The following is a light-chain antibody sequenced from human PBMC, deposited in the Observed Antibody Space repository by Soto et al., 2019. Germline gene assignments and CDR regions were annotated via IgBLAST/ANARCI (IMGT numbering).Light chain of an antibody. CDR1: QSVSSN. V-gene: IGKV3D-15*01. J-gene: IGKJ1*01. CDR2: GAS. Sequence: EIVMTQSPATLSVSPGERATLSSRSSQSVSSNLAWYQQKPGQAPRLLIYGASTRATGIPARFSGSGSGTEFTLTISSLQSEDFAVYYCQQYNNWPSGTFGQGTKVDI. CDR3: QQYNNWPSGT.